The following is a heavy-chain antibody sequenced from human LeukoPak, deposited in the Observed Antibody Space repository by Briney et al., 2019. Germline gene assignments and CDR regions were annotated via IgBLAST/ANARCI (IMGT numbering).Heavy chain of an antibody. CDR1: ASISSGDYY. Sequence: SETLSLTCTVSASISSGDYYWNWIRQPAGKGLEWIGRVSASGYTNYNPSLRSRVTISVDRSKNQFSLKLSSVTAADTAVYYCARDLTGDSGYPDYWGQGTLVTVSS. CDR2: VSASGYT. J-gene: IGHJ4*02. V-gene: IGHV4-61*02. D-gene: IGHD3-22*01. CDR3: ARDLTGDSGYPDY.